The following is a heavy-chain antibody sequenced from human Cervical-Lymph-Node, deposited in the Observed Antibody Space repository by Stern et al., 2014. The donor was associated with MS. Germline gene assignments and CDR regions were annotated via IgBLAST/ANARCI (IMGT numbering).Heavy chain of an antibody. CDR3: ARDYEDTSMLFDH. CDR1: GFTFSSYG. D-gene: IGHD2-8*01. Sequence: VQLVESGGAVVQPGRSLRLSCAASGFTFSSYGMHWVRQAPGKGLEWVTVTSYDGNHKYYAASVKGRVPISRDNSKNTLHLQMNSVTPDDTAIYYCARDYEDTSMLFDHWGQGTLVTVSS. CDR2: TSYDGNHK. J-gene: IGHJ4*02. V-gene: IGHV3-30*03.